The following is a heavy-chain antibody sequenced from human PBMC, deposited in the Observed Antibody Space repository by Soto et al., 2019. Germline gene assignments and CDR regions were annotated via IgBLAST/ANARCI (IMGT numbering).Heavy chain of an antibody. CDR1: GGTFGSYA. J-gene: IGHJ5*02. D-gene: IGHD3-22*01. CDR2: IIPIFSTP. CDR3: ARPIQYYFDTSAQSAWFDP. Sequence: VQLVQSGAEVKKPGSSVKVSCKTSGGTFGSYAISWVRQAPGQGHEWMGGIIPIFSTPNYAQKFQGRVTITADESTRTAYMELSSLRSEHTAVYYCARPIQYYFDTSAQSAWFDPWGQGTLVTVSS. V-gene: IGHV1-69*12.